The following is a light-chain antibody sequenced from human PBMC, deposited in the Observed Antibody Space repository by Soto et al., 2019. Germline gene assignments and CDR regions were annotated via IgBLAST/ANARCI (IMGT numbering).Light chain of an antibody. V-gene: IGLV2-14*03. CDR3: TSYTTSSTQV. CDR2: DVG. Sequence: QSALTQPASVSGSPGQSITISCTGTSSDVGYYNYVSWYQHHPGKVPKLMIYDVGNRPSGVSSRFSGSKSGNTASLTISGLQAEDEADYYCTSYTTSSTQVFGGGTKLTVL. J-gene: IGLJ3*02. CDR1: SSDVGYYNY.